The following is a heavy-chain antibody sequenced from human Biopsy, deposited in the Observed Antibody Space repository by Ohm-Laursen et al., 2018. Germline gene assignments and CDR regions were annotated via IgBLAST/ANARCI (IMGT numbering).Heavy chain of an antibody. J-gene: IGHJ4*02. CDR2: ISYDQITK. CDR3: ARRAYCASSGYPEYYLDY. CDR1: GFTFRTYG. V-gene: IGHV3-30*03. Sequence: SLRLSCAASGFTFRTYGMHWVRLAPGKGLKWVAVISYDQITKHYADSVRGRLTISRDNSKNTLFLQVNSLRAEDTAVYYCARRAYCASSGYPEYYLDYWGQGTLVTVSS. D-gene: IGHD3-22*01.